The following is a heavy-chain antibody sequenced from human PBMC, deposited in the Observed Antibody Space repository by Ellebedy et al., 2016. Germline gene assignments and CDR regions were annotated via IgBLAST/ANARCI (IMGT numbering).Heavy chain of an antibody. V-gene: IGHV3-21*05. Sequence: GGSLRLSCAVSGFTLSSFSMNWVRQAPGKGLEWVSYFSSSGTCIWYADSVRGRFTISRDNAKNSLYLQMNSLRADDTAVYYCVRGRGKPFGIYNYYFDSWGQGILVTVSS. J-gene: IGHJ4*02. D-gene: IGHD3-3*01. CDR2: FSSSGTCI. CDR3: VRGRGKPFGIYNYYFDS. CDR1: GFTLSSFS.